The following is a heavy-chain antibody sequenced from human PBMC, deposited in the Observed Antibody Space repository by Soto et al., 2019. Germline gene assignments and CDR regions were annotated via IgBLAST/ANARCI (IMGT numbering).Heavy chain of an antibody. CDR3: VMVDNYVTPTPQDV. J-gene: IGHJ6*01. V-gene: IGHV1-18*01. CDR1: GYIFVNYG. D-gene: IGHD3-16*01. Sequence: QVQLVQSGDEVKKPGASVKVSCKASGYIFVNYGIAWVRQAPRQGLEWMGWISPYTGNTHSASKVQGRLTMSTATSTSTAYMDLGSLQSDDTAVYYCVMVDNYVTPTPQDVWGQGTTVTVSS. CDR2: ISPYTGNT.